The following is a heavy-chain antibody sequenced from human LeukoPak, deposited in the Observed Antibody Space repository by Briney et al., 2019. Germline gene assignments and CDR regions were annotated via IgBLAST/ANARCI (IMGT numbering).Heavy chain of an antibody. D-gene: IGHD4-23*01. Sequence: GGSLRLSCAASGFTVSSNYMSWVRQAPGKGLEWVSAISGSGGSTYYADSVKGRFTISRDNSKNTLYLQMNSLRAEDTAVYYCANPTVVTQDYWGQGTLVTVSS. CDR3: ANPTVVTQDY. CDR1: GFTVSSNY. CDR2: ISGSGGST. V-gene: IGHV3-23*01. J-gene: IGHJ4*02.